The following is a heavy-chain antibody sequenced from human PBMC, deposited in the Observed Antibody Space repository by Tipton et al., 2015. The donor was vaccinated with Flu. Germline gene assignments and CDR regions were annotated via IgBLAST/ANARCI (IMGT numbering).Heavy chain of an antibody. CDR1: GEALSSYY. Sequence: GEALSSYYWSWIRQSPGKGLEWIGQVYYSGTTNYNPSLKSRVTISLDKSKNQFSLNLNSITTADTAVFYCARGGWEPHGGWFDPWGQGTLVTVSS. CDR2: VYYSGTT. CDR3: ARGGWEPHGGWFDP. V-gene: IGHV4-59*01. D-gene: IGHD1-26*01. J-gene: IGHJ5*02.